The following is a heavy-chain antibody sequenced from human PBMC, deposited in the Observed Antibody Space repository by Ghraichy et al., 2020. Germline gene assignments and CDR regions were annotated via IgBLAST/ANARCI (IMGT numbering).Heavy chain of an antibody. J-gene: IGHJ4*02. CDR1: GYTFTSYD. D-gene: IGHD4-11*01. V-gene: IGHV1-8*02. Sequence: ASVKVSCKASGYTFTSYDINWVRQATGQGLEWMGWMNPNSGNTGYAQKFQGRVTMTRNTSISTAYMELSSLRSEDTAVYYCARALFGYSNPDFDYWGQGTLVTVSS. CDR2: MNPNSGNT. CDR3: ARALFGYSNPDFDY.